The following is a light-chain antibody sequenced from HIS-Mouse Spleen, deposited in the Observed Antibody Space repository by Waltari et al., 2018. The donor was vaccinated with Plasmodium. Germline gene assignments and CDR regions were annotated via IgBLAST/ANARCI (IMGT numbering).Light chain of an antibody. CDR2: EGS. CDR1: SSDVGSYNL. CDR3: CSYAGSSTYV. Sequence: LTQPASVSGSPGQSITISCTGTSSDVGSYNLVSWYQQHPGKAPKLMFYEGSKRPSGVSNRFSGSKSGNTASLTISGLQAEDEADYYCCSYAGSSTYVFGTGTKVTVL. J-gene: IGLJ1*01. V-gene: IGLV2-23*01.